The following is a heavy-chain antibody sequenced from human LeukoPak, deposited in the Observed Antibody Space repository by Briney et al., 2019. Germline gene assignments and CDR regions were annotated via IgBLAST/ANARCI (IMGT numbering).Heavy chain of an antibody. CDR2: IHHSGRT. Sequence: PSETLSLTCAVSGGSISSSNWWSWVRQPPGQGLEWIGEIHHSGRTNYNPSLKSRVTISVDKSKNQFSLKLSSVTAADTAVYYCARSGRRGYGPYYYYMDVWGKGTTVTVSS. V-gene: IGHV4-4*02. CDR3: ARSGRRGYGPYYYYMDV. J-gene: IGHJ6*03. D-gene: IGHD6-25*01. CDR1: GGSISSSNW.